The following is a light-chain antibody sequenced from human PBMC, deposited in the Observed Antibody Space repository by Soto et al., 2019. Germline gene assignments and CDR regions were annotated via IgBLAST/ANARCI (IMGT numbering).Light chain of an antibody. Sequence: QTAITQPASESGSPGQSITISCTGTSSDVGGYNYVSWYQQHPGKAPKLMIYEVSNRPSGVSNRFSGSKSGNTASLTISGLQAEDEADYYCSSYTSSSPYAFGTGTKVTVL. CDR1: SSDVGGYNY. CDR2: EVS. J-gene: IGLJ1*01. V-gene: IGLV2-14*01. CDR3: SSYTSSSPYA.